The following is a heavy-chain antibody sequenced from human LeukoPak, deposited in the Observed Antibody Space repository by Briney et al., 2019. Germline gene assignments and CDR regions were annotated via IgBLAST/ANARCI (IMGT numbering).Heavy chain of an antibody. CDR1: GGSISSYY. CDR2: IYHSGST. J-gene: IGHJ4*02. CDR3: ARERDFWSGYPYGLDY. Sequence: PSETLSLTCTVSGGSISSYYWSWIRQPPGKGLEWIGYIYHSGSTYYNPSLKSRVTISVDRSKNQFSLKLSSVTAADTAVYYCARERDFWSGYPYGLDYWGQGTLVTVSS. V-gene: IGHV4-59*12. D-gene: IGHD3-3*01.